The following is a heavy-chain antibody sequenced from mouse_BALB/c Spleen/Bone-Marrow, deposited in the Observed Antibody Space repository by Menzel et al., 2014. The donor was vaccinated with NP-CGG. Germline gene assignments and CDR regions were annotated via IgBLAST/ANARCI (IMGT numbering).Heavy chain of an antibody. V-gene: IGHV1-87*01. CDR1: GYTFTSYW. CDR3: AKNYYFYSSWNAIDY. J-gene: IGHJ4*01. CDR2: IYPGDGDT. D-gene: IGHD1-1*01. Sequence: QVQLQQSGAELARPGASVKLSCKASGYTFTSYWMQWVKQRPGQGLEWIGTIYPGDGDTRYTQKFKGKATLTADKSSTTAYIQLNSLASENSPVYYCAKNYYFYSSWNAIDYWGQGTSVTVSS.